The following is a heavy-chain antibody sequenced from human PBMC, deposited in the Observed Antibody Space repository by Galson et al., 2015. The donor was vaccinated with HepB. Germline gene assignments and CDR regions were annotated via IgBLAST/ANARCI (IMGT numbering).Heavy chain of an antibody. CDR1: GFTFSSYE. V-gene: IGHV3-48*03. Sequence: SLRLSCAASGFTFSSYEMNWVRQAPGRGLEWVSYISSSGSTIYYADSVKGRFTISRDNAKNSLYLQMNSLRAEDTAVYYCARKPEPVYYDFWSGYYPPAYYGMDVWGQGTTVTVSS. J-gene: IGHJ6*02. CDR3: ARKPEPVYYDFWSGYYPPAYYGMDV. CDR2: ISSSGSTI. D-gene: IGHD3-3*01.